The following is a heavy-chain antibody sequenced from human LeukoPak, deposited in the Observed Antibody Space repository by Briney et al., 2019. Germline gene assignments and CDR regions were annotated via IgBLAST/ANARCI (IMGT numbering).Heavy chain of an antibody. CDR1: GGSISSGDYY. Sequence: SETLSLTCTVSGGSISSGDYYWSWIRQPPGKGLEWIGYIYYSGSTYYNPSLKSRVTISVDTSKNQFSLKLSSATAADTAVYYCARDTPGYCTNGVCADYWGQGTLVTVSS. CDR3: ARDTPGYCTNGVCADY. CDR2: IYYSGST. V-gene: IGHV4-30-4*01. J-gene: IGHJ4*02. D-gene: IGHD2-8*01.